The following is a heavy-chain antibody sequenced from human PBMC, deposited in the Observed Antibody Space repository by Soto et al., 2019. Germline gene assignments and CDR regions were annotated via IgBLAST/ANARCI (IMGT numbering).Heavy chain of an antibody. CDR3: AKSRIWFVECPSNSTDS. J-gene: IGHJ4*02. CDR1: GFTFSSYA. D-gene: IGHD3-10*01. V-gene: IGHV3-23*01. CDR2: ISGSGGST. Sequence: GGSLRLSCAASGFTFSSYAMSCVRQAPGKGLEWVSAISGSGGSTYYADSVKGRFTISRDNSKNTLYLQMNSLRAEDTAVYYCAKSRIWFVECPSNSTDSRCKGLLVTVSS.